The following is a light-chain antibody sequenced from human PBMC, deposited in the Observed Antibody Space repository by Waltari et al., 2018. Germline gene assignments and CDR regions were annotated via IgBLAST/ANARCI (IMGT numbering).Light chain of an antibody. CDR2: LAS. V-gene: IGKV4-1*01. CDR3: QQYYSSPQT. Sequence: DIVMTQSPDSLAVSLGERDTINCKSSQTILYSSNNENYLAWYHKRPGQPPKLLIYLASIRESGVPDRFSGSGSGTDCTLTINSLQAEDVAVYYCQQYYSSPQTFGQGTKVEIK. CDR1: QTILYSSNNENY. J-gene: IGKJ1*01.